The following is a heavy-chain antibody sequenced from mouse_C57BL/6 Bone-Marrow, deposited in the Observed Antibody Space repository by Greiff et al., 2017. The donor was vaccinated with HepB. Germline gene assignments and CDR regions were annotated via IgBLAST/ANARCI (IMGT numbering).Heavy chain of an antibody. CDR1: GFTFSSYG. Sequence: MLVESGGDLVKPGGSLKLSCAASGFTFSSYGMSWVRQTPDKRLEWVATISSGGSYTYYPDSVKGRFTISRDNAKNTLYLQMSSLKSEDTAMYYCARHAELRSPFAYWGQGTLVTVSA. CDR2: ISSGGSYT. V-gene: IGHV5-6*02. CDR3: ARHAELRSPFAY. D-gene: IGHD1-1*01. J-gene: IGHJ3*01.